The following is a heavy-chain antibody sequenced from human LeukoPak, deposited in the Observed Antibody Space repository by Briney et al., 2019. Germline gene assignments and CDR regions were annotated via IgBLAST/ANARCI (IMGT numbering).Heavy chain of an antibody. V-gene: IGHV4-38-2*02. Sequence: SETLSLTCTVSGYSISSGYYWGWIRQPPGKGLEWIGEINHSGSTNYNPSLKSRVTISGDTSKSQFSLRLSSVTAADTAVYYCARHKSGWLPGTYYYYMDVWGKGTTVTISS. CDR1: GYSISSGYY. J-gene: IGHJ6*03. CDR2: INHSGST. CDR3: ARHKSGWLPGTYYYYMDV. D-gene: IGHD6-19*01.